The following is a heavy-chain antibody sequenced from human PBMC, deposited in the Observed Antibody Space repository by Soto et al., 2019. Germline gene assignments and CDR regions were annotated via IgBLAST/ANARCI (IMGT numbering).Heavy chain of an antibody. J-gene: IGHJ4*02. V-gene: IGHV4-59*01. CDR3: ARMRGLGEISPYFDY. D-gene: IGHD3-16*02. Sequence: QVQLQESGPGLVKPSETLSLTCTVSGGSISDYQWNWIRQSPGKGLEWIGYIYYSGRTNYNPSLKSRLTISLDTSTKQFSLSLRAVTAAYTAVYYCARMRGLGEISPYFDYWCQGTLVTVSS. CDR2: IYYSGRT. CDR1: GGSISDYQ.